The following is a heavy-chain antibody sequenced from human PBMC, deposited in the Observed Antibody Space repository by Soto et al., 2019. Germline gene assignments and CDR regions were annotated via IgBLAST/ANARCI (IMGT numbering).Heavy chain of an antibody. CDR3: ARYDSSGYVYFDY. CDR2: IIPIFGTA. CDR1: GGTFSSYA. Sequence: SVKVSCKASGGTFSSYAISWVRQAPGQGLEWMGGIIPIFGTANYAQKFQGRVTITADDSTSTAYMELSSLRSEDTAVYYCARYDSSGYVYFDYWGQGTLVTVSS. V-gene: IGHV1-69*13. J-gene: IGHJ4*02. D-gene: IGHD3-22*01.